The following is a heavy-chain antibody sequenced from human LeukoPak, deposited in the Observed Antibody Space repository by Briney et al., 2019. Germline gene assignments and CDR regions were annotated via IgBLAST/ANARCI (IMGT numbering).Heavy chain of an antibody. CDR1: GFTVGSNY. Sequence: GGSLRLSCAASGFTVGSNYLTWVRQAPGKGLEWVSVIYSGGNTYYADSVKGRFTISRDNSKNTLYLQMNSLRAEDTAVYYSARDMTTETTGDYWGQGTLVTVSS. V-gene: IGHV3-66*01. CDR2: IYSGGNT. CDR3: ARDMTTETTGDY. D-gene: IGHD4-17*01. J-gene: IGHJ4*02.